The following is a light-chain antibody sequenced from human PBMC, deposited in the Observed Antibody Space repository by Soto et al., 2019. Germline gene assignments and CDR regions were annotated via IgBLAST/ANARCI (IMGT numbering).Light chain of an antibody. CDR3: QQYNSYSPS. CDR2: DAS. V-gene: IGKV1-5*01. CDR1: QSISSW. J-gene: IGKJ1*01. Sequence: DIQMTQSPSTLSASVGDRVTITCRASQSISSWLAWYQQKPGKAPKLLIYDASSLESGVPSRFSGSGSGTEFTLTISSLQPDDFATYYCQQYNSYSPSFGQGTKVAI.